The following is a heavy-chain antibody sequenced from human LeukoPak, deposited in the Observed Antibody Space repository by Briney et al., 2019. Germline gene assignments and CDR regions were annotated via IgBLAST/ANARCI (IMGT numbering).Heavy chain of an antibody. CDR3: ARLVGSTFNYYYYYYMDV. CDR2: IKEDGSEK. CDR1: GFAFSSYW. V-gene: IGHV3-7*01. Sequence: GGSLRLSCAASGFAFSSYWMSWVRQAPGKGLEWVANIKEDGSEKYYVDSVKGRFTISRDNAKNSLYLQMKSLRADDTAVYYCARLVGSTFNYYYYYYMDVWGKGTTVTVSS. D-gene: IGHD1-26*01. J-gene: IGHJ6*03.